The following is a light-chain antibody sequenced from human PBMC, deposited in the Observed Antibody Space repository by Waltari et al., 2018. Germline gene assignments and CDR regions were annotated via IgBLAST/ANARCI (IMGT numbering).Light chain of an antibody. CDR1: SSDVGGYNY. J-gene: IGLJ1*01. Sequence: QSALTQPASVSGSPGQSITISCTGTSSDVGGYNYVSWYQQHPGKAPKLMIYEVSNRPSGVSNRFSGAKSGNTASLTIPGLQAEDEADYYCSSYTSSSTLVVFGPGTKVTVL. V-gene: IGLV2-14*01. CDR2: EVS. CDR3: SSYTSSSTLVV.